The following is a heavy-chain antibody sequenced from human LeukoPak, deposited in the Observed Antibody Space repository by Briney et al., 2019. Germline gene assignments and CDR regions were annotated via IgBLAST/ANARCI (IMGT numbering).Heavy chain of an antibody. CDR1: GGSISSGDYY. CDR3: ARVGEYYYDSSGYYIDY. Sequence: SETLSLTCTVSGGSISSGDYYWSWIRQPPGKGLEWIGYIYYSGSTYYNPSLKSRVTISVDTSKNQFSLKLSSVTAADTAVYYCARVGEYYYDSSGYYIDYWGQGTLVTVSS. V-gene: IGHV4-30-4*01. CDR2: IYYSGST. D-gene: IGHD3-22*01. J-gene: IGHJ4*02.